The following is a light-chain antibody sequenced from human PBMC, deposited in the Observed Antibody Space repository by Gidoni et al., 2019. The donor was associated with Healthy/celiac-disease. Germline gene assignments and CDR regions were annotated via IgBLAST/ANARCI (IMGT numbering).Light chain of an antibody. V-gene: IGKV1-5*03. J-gene: IGKJ2*01. CDR1: QSISSW. CDR3: QQYNSYSHT. Sequence: DIQKTQSPSTLSASVGDRVTIPCRASQSISSWLAWYQQKPGKAPKLLIYKASSLESGVPSRFSGSGSGTEFTLTISSLQPDDFATYYCQQYNSYSHTFGHGTKLEIK. CDR2: KAS.